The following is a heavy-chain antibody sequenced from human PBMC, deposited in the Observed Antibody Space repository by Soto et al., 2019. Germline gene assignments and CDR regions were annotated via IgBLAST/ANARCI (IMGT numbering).Heavy chain of an antibody. Sequence: EVQLLESGGGLVQPGGSLRLSCAASGFTFSSYAMSWVRQAPGKGLEWVSAISGSGGSTYYADSVKGRFTISRDNSKNTLYLQMYSLRAEDTAVYYCAKLGYCSSTSCYKGRYYYYYGMDVWGQGTTVTVSS. CDR2: ISGSGGST. CDR3: AKLGYCSSTSCYKGRYYYYYGMDV. V-gene: IGHV3-23*01. CDR1: GFTFSSYA. D-gene: IGHD2-2*02. J-gene: IGHJ6*02.